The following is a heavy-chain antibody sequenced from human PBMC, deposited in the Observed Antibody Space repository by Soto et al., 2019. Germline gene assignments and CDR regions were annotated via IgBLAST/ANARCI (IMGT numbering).Heavy chain of an antibody. Sequence: EVQLVESGGGLVQPGGSLRLSCAASGFTFSSYWMSWVRQAPGKGLEWVANIKQDGSEKYYVDSVKGRFTISRDNAKNSLYLQMNSLRAEDTAVYYCARDGYCSSTSCYDFDYWGQGTLVTVSS. D-gene: IGHD2-2*03. CDR1: GFTFSSYW. CDR2: IKQDGSEK. J-gene: IGHJ4*02. CDR3: ARDGYCSSTSCYDFDY. V-gene: IGHV3-7*01.